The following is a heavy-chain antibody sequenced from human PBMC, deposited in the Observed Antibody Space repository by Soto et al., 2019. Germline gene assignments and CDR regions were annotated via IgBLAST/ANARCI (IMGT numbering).Heavy chain of an antibody. V-gene: IGHV4-59*08. J-gene: IGHJ4*02. Sequence: ASETLSLTXTASGGSISSYYWSWIRQPPGKGLEWIGYIYYSGSTNYNPSLKSRVTISVDTSKNQFSLKLKSVTAADTALYFCARQRTSVVTQAYFDVWGPGSLVTVSS. CDR3: ARQRTSVVTQAYFDV. CDR1: GGSISSYY. CDR2: IYYSGST. D-gene: IGHD2-21*02.